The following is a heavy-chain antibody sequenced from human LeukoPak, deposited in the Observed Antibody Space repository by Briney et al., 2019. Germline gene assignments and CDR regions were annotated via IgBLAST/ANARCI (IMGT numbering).Heavy chain of an antibody. D-gene: IGHD1-26*01. V-gene: IGHV3-48*01. CDR1: GFSFHSYN. Sequence: GGSLRLSCEASGFSFHSYNMCWVRQAPGQGLEWVSDISSSSSITYYADSVKGRFTISRDNAKNSLYLQMNSLRVEDTAVYYCARGGAAPDYWGQGTLVTVSS. CDR2: ISSSSSIT. J-gene: IGHJ4*02. CDR3: ARGGAAPDY.